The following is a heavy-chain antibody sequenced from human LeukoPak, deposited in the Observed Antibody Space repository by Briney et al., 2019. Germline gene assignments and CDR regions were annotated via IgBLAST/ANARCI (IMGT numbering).Heavy chain of an antibody. Sequence: SETLSLTCTVSGGSISSYYWSWIRQPPGKGLEWIGYIYYSGSANYNPSLKSRVTISVDTSKNQFSLKLSSVTAADTAVYYCASVSIAVAGIDAFDIWGQGTMVTVSS. CDR2: IYYSGSA. V-gene: IGHV4-59*01. CDR1: GGSISSYY. CDR3: ASVSIAVAGIDAFDI. D-gene: IGHD6-19*01. J-gene: IGHJ3*02.